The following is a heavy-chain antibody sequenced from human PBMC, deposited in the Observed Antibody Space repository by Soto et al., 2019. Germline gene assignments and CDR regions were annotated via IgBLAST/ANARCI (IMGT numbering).Heavy chain of an antibody. CDR1: GGSISSYY. J-gene: IGHJ5*02. CDR3: ARATYYYDSSGYYLGNGWFDP. Sequence: QVQLQESGPGLVKPSETLSLTCTVSGGSISSYYWSWIRQPPGKGLEWIGYIYYSGSTNYNPSLKSRVTISVDTSKNQFSLKLSSVTAADTAVYYCARATYYYDSSGYYLGNGWFDPWGQGTLVTVSS. D-gene: IGHD3-22*01. CDR2: IYYSGST. V-gene: IGHV4-59*01.